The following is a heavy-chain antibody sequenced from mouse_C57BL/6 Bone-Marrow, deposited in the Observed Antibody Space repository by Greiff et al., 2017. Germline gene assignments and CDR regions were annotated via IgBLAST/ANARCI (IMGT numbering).Heavy chain of an antibody. CDR2: IDPENGDT. J-gene: IGHJ2*01. Sequence: EVQLQQSGAELVRPGASVKLSCTASGFNIKDDYMHWVKQRPEQGLEWIGWIDPENGDTEYASQFQGKSTITTDTSSNTAYLQLSSLTSEDTAVYSCTPTGYYFDYWGQGTTLTVSS. D-gene: IGHD4-1*02. CDR1: GFNIKDDY. CDR3: TPTGYYFDY. V-gene: IGHV14-4*01.